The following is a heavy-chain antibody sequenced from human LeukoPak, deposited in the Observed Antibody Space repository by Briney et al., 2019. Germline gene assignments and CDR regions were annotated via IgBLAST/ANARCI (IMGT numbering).Heavy chain of an antibody. CDR1: GFTFSSCP. D-gene: IGHD3-9*01. CDR2: IRESGSGT. J-gene: IGHJ4*02. Sequence: GGSLRLSCAASGFTFSSCPMTWVRQTPGKGLEWVSGIRESGSGTYYADSVKGRFTISRDNSKNTLYLQMNSLRAEDTALYYCAKHSGINDWYNDYWGQGILVTVSS. V-gene: IGHV3-23*01. CDR3: AKHSGINDWYNDY.